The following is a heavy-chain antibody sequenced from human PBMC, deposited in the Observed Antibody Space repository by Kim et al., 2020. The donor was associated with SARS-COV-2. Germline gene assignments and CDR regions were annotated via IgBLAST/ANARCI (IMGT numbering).Heavy chain of an antibody. J-gene: IGHJ3*02. V-gene: IGHV4-59*08. CDR2: IYYTGTT. Sequence: SETLSLTCTVSGGSISSYYWTWIRQPPGKGLQWIGNIYYTGTTDYNPSLKSRVSMSIDRSGDRFSLSLTSLTAADTALYFSGRRRSVDYAFDMWG. CDR1: GGSISSYY. CDR3: GRRRSVDYAFDM. D-gene: IGHD3-9*01.